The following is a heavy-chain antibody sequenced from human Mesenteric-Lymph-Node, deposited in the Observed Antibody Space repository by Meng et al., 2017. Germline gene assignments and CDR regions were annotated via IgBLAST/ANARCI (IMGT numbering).Heavy chain of an antibody. CDR2: ISGSGGST. V-gene: IGHV3-23*01. D-gene: IGHD3-22*01. Sequence: GGSLRLSCAASGFTFSSYAMSWVRQAPGKGLEWVSAISGSGGSTYYADSVKGRFTISRDNSKNTLYLQMNSLRAEDTAVYYCATSYYYDSSGYYSRSGGFGYWGQGTLVTVSS. J-gene: IGHJ4*02. CDR1: GFTFSSYA. CDR3: ATSYYYDSSGYYSRSGGFGY.